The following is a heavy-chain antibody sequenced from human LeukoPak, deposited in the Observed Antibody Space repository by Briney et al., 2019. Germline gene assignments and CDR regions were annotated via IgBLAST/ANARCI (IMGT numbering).Heavy chain of an antibody. V-gene: IGHV3-30*18. CDR2: ISYDGSNK. Sequence: GGSLRLSCAASGFTFSSYGMHWVRQAPGKGLEWVAVISYDGSNKYYADSVKGRFTIPRDNSKNTLYLQMNSLRAEDTAVYYCAKDHYCTNGVCYALYYYYYGMDVWGQGTTVTVSS. J-gene: IGHJ6*02. CDR3: AKDHYCTNGVCYALYYYYYGMDV. CDR1: GFTFSSYG. D-gene: IGHD2-8*01.